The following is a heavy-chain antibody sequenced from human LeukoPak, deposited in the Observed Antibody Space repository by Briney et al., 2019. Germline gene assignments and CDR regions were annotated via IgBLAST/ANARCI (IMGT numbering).Heavy chain of an antibody. CDR3: ASAGGNYVDY. J-gene: IGHJ4*02. CDR1: GFTFSSYA. Sequence: GGSLRLSCAASGFTFSSYAMHWVRQAPGKGLEWVAVISYDRSNKYYADSVKGRFTISRDNSKNTLYLQMKSVRAEDTAVYYCASAGGNYVDYWGQGTLVTVSS. CDR2: ISYDRSNK. D-gene: IGHD4-23*01. V-gene: IGHV3-30*14.